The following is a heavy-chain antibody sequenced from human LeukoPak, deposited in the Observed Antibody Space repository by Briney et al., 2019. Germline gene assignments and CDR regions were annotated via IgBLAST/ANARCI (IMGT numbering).Heavy chain of an antibody. V-gene: IGHV3-73*01. CDR3: TSPRITMVRGVIIPNDAFDI. Sequence: GGSLRLSCAASGFIFSGSAMHWVRQASGKGLEWVGRIRTKTNTYATTYGASVKGRFTISRDDSKNTAYLQMNSLKTEDTAVYYCTSPRITMVRGVIIPNDAFDIWGQGTMVTVSS. D-gene: IGHD3-10*01. CDR1: GFIFSGSA. J-gene: IGHJ3*02. CDR2: IRTKTNTYAT.